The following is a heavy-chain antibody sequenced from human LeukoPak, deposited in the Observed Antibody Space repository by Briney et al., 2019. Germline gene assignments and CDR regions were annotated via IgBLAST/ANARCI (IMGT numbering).Heavy chain of an antibody. CDR1: GGSTSTYY. CDR2: IYYSGST. D-gene: IGHD4-23*01. J-gene: IGHJ4*02. V-gene: IGHV4-59*01. Sequence: PSETLSLTCTVSGGSTSTYYWGWIRQPPGKGLEWIGYIYYSGSTNYNPSLKSRVTISLDTSKSQFSLKLSSVTAADTAVYYCARYQAYGGAFDYWGQGTLVTVSS. CDR3: ARYQAYGGAFDY.